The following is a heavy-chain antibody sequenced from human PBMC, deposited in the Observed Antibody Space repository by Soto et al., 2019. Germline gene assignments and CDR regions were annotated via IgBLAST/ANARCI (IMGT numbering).Heavy chain of an antibody. V-gene: IGHV3-74*01. J-gene: IGHJ3*02. CDR2: IDNGGTNT. Sequence: GVSLRLSCAVSGCNLGGFWMHWVRQAPGKGLVWVSRIDNGGTNTVYADAVKGRFTISRDNAKNTLYLQMNSLRAEDTAVYYCSKDRGRPDASNIWGQASRVIVS. CDR3: SKDRGRPDASNI. CDR1: GCNLGGFW. D-gene: IGHD3-10*01.